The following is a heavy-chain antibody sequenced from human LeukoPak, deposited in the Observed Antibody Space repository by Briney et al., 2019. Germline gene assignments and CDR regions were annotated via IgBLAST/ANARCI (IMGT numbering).Heavy chain of an antibody. Sequence: PSETLSLTCSVSGASINSHYWTWIRQPAGKGLEWIGRIYISGSTNYSPSLKSRVTMSVDTSKNQFSLNLISVTAADTAVYYCARHSRTYYDFDYWGQGTLVTVSS. D-gene: IGHD1-26*01. CDR3: ARHSRTYYDFDY. CDR1: GASINSHY. J-gene: IGHJ4*02. CDR2: IYISGST. V-gene: IGHV4-4*07.